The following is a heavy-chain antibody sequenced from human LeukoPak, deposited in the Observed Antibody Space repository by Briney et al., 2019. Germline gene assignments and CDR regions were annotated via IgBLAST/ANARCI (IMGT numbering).Heavy chain of an antibody. Sequence: ASVKVSCKASGYTFTSYYMHWVRQAPGQGLEWMGLINPSGGSTSYAQKFQGRVTMTRDTSTSTVYMELSSLRSEDTAVYYCARGQGPLRYFDWLLFGWFDPWGQGTLVTVSS. CDR3: ARGQGPLRYFDWLLFGWFDP. J-gene: IGHJ5*02. V-gene: IGHV1-46*01. CDR1: GYTFTSYY. CDR2: INPSGGST. D-gene: IGHD3-9*01.